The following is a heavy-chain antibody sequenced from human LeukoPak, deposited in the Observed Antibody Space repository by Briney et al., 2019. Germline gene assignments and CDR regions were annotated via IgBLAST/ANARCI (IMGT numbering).Heavy chain of an antibody. D-gene: IGHD3-22*01. CDR1: GDSINSLDL. Sequence: PSETLSLTCTVSGDSINSLDLWSWVRQPPGKGLEWIGEMHLSGTTHSNPSVKSRVTISIDKSKNQFFLNLSSVTAADTAVYYCAGLVGRYSSGLYYYYFDYWGQGTLVTVSS. V-gene: IGHV4-4*02. CDR2: MHLSGTT. CDR3: AGLVGRYSSGLYYYYFDY. J-gene: IGHJ4*02.